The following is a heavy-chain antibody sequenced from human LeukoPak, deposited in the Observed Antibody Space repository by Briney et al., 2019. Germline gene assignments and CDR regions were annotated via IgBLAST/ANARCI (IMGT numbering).Heavy chain of an antibody. Sequence: ASVKVSCKASGGTFSSYAISWVRQAPGQGLEWMGRIIPILGIANYAQKFQGRVTITADKSTSTAYMELSSLRSEDTAVYYCAKDRLRDYGDYRPYDAFDIWGQGTMVTVSS. J-gene: IGHJ3*02. CDR1: GGTFSSYA. D-gene: IGHD4-17*01. CDR3: AKDRLRDYGDYRPYDAFDI. CDR2: IIPILGIA. V-gene: IGHV1-69*04.